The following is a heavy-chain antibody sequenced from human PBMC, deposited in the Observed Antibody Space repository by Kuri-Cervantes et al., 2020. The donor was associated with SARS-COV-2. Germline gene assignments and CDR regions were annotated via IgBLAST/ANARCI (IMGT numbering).Heavy chain of an antibody. CDR2: INHSGST. J-gene: IGHJ4*02. CDR3: ARGGSMIVVRRYFDY. D-gene: IGHD3-22*01. CDR1: GGSFSGYY. Sequence: SQTLSLTCAVYGGSFSGYYWSWIRQPPGKGLEWIGEINHSGSTNYNPSLKSRVTISVDTSKIQFSLKLSSVTAADTAVYYCARGGSMIVVRRYFDYWGQGTLVTVSS. V-gene: IGHV4-34*01.